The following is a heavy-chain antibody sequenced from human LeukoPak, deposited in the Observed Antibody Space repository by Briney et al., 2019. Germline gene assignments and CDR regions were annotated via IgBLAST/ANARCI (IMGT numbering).Heavy chain of an antibody. Sequence: SETLSLTCTVSGGSISSGGYYWSWIRQPPGTGLEWLGYIHYSGSTYYNPSLKSRVTISVHTSNNQFSLKLSSATAADTAVYYCARPGGDDSSGSNWFDPWGQGTLVTVSS. V-gene: IGHV4-30-4*01. D-gene: IGHD3-22*01. CDR1: GGSISSGGYY. CDR2: IHYSGST. CDR3: ARPGGDDSSGSNWFDP. J-gene: IGHJ5*02.